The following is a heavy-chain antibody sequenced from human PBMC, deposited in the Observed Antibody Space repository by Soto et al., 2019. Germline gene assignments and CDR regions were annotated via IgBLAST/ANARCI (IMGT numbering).Heavy chain of an antibody. Sequence: SVKVSCKASGGTFNKFAFSWVRQAPGQGFEWMGGIIPVFRSANYAQRFRGRITITADEYTSTVYLYLNDLRSDDTAVYYCARRYCASDNCPLFYYFVDLWGLGTTVTVS. CDR1: GGTFNKFA. CDR2: IIPVFRSA. CDR3: ARRYCASDNCPLFYYFVDL. V-gene: IGHV1-69*13. J-gene: IGHJ6*02. D-gene: IGHD2-21*02.